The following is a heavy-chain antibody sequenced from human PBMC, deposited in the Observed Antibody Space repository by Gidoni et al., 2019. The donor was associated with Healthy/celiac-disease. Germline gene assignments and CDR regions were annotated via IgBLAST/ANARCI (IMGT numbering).Heavy chain of an antibody. D-gene: IGHD1-26*01. CDR1: GFTFSSYS. J-gene: IGHJ3*02. CDR2: ISSSSSYI. V-gene: IGHV3-21*01. Sequence: EVQLVESGGGLVKPGGSLRLSCAASGFTFSSYSMNWVRQAPGKGLEWVSSISSSSSYIYYADSVKGRFTISRDNAKNSLYLQMNSLRAEDTAVYYCARELVGATTGGAFDIWGQGTMVTVSS. CDR3: ARELVGATTGGAFDI.